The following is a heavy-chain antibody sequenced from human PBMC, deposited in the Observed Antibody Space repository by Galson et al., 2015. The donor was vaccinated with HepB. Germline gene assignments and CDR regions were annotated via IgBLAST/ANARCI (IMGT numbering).Heavy chain of an antibody. CDR2: ISAYNGNT. CDR3: ARDMGEYNWNDVDFDY. V-gene: IGHV1-18*04. CDR1: GYTFTSYG. Sequence: SVKVSCKASGYTFTSYGISWVRQAPGQGLEWMGWISAYNGNTNYAQKLQGRVTMTTDTSTSTAYMELRSLRSDDTAVYYCARDMGEYNWNDVDFDYWGQGTLVTVSS. J-gene: IGHJ4*02. D-gene: IGHD1-20*01.